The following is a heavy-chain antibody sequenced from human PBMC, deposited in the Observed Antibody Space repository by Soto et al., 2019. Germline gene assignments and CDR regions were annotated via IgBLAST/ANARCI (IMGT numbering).Heavy chain of an antibody. CDR1: GGSISSYY. V-gene: IGHV4-59*08. J-gene: IGHJ4*02. CDR3: ARQGDIVATVYFDY. D-gene: IGHD5-12*01. CDR2: IYYSGST. Sequence: SETLSLTCTVSGGSISSYYWSWIRQPPGKGLEWIGYIYYSGSTNYNPSLKSRVTISVATSKNQFSLKLSSVTAADTAVYYCARQGDIVATVYFDYWGQGTLVTVSS.